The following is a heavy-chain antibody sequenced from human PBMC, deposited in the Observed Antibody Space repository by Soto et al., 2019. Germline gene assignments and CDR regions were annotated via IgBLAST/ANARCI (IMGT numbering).Heavy chain of an antibody. CDR1: GYTFSLYA. D-gene: IGHD3-3*01. Sequence: QAQLVQSGAEVKKPGASVKVSCKASGYTFSLYAMHWVRQAPGQSLEWMGWINAANGNTKSSQKFQGRVTFTRDTSASTAYMELSTLSSADTAVYYCARDQRRDYDFWSGYSQGFDYWGQGTLVTVSS. CDR3: ARDQRRDYDFWSGYSQGFDY. V-gene: IGHV1-3*01. CDR2: INAANGNT. J-gene: IGHJ4*02.